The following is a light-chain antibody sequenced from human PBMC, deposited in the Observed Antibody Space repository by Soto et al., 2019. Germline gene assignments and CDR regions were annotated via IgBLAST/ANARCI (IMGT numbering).Light chain of an antibody. CDR3: MQALQTPLP. Sequence: DIVMTQSPLSLPVTPGEPASISYRSSQSLLHSNGYNYLDWYLQKPGQSPQLLIYLGSNRASGVPDRFSGSGSGTDFTLKVSRVEAEDVGVYYCMQALQTPLPVGGETKVDIK. J-gene: IGKJ4*01. CDR1: QSLLHSNGYNY. V-gene: IGKV2-28*01. CDR2: LGS.